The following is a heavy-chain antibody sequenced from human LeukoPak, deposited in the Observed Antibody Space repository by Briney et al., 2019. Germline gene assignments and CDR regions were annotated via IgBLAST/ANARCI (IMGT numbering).Heavy chain of an antibody. CDR2: TNEAGGDK. CDR1: GXTXXDFW. D-gene: IGHD1-1*01. CDR3: AIATTGRGAFGS. Sequence: XRLSXXXXGXTXXDFWMXWVRQAPGKGLECVASTNEAGGDKYYVDSVKGRFTISRDNSKNSLSLQMNSLTAEDTAIYYCAIATTGRGAFGSWGQGTLVSVSS. V-gene: IGHV3-7*01. J-gene: IGHJ4*02.